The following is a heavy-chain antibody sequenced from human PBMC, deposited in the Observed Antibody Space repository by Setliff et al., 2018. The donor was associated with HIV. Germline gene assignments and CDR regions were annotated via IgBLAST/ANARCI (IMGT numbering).Heavy chain of an antibody. CDR1: GGSISTYY. Sequence: PSETLSLTCTVSGGSISTYYWSWIRQPPGKGLEWIGSIYFTGSSDNNPSLKSRVTISVDTSKNQFSLKLNSVTAADTAVYYCARDKGYYYMDVWGKGITVTVSS. CDR3: ARDKGYYYMDV. J-gene: IGHJ6*03. V-gene: IGHV4-4*08. CDR2: IYFTGSS.